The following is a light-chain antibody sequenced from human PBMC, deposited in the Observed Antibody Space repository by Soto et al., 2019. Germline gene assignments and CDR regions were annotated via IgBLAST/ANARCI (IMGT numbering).Light chain of an antibody. CDR2: DVS. J-gene: IGLJ2*01. V-gene: IGLV2-14*01. Sequence: QSALTQPASVSGSPGQSITISCTGTSSDVGGYNYVSWYQQHPGKAPKLMIYDVSNRPSGVSNRFSGSKSGNTASLTISGLLAEDEAAYYCSTYTRSSTRVFGGGTKLTVL. CDR3: STYTRSSTRV. CDR1: SSDVGGYNY.